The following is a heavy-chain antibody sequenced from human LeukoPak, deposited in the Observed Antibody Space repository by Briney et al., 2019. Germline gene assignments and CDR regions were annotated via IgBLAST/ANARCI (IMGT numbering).Heavy chain of an antibody. D-gene: IGHD2-21*02. J-gene: IGHJ2*01. Sequence: SETLSLTCTVSGGSISSYYWSWIRQPPGKGLEWIGYIYYSGSTNYNPSLKSRVTISVDTSKNQFSLKLSSVTAADTAVYYCARRESGGDWWTYWYFDLWGRGTLVTVSS. CDR3: ARRESGGDWWTYWYFDL. CDR2: IYYSGST. CDR1: GGSISSYY. V-gene: IGHV4-59*08.